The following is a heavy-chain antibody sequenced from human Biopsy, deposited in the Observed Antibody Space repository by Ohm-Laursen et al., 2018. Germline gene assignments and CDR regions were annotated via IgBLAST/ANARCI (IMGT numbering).Heavy chain of an antibody. CDR1: GYTFTSRD. CDR2: MSPNTGNT. V-gene: IGHV1-8*01. D-gene: IGHD1-26*01. CDR3: ARWETTLGRSLDS. Sequence: ASVKVSCKPSGYTFTSRDINWVRQATGQGLEWMGWMSPNTGNTVYAQRFQDRVTMTSDTSTGTAYMELTSLTSDDTAVYFCARWETTLGRSLDSWGQGTLVAVSS. J-gene: IGHJ4*02.